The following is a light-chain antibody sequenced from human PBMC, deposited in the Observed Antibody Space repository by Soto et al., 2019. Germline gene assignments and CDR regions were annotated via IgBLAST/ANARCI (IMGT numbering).Light chain of an antibody. J-gene: IGKJ4*01. CDR3: QQLTSYPTT. V-gene: IGKV1-9*01. CDR1: QGISSY. Sequence: DIQLTQSPSFLSASVGDRVTITCRASQGISSYLAWYQQKPGKAPKLLIYAASTLQSGVPSRFSGNGSGTEFTLTISSLQPEDFATYYCQQLTSYPTTFGGGTKVEIK. CDR2: AAS.